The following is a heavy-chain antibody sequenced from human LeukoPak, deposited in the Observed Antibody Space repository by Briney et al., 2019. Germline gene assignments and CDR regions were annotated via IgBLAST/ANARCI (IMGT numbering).Heavy chain of an antibody. CDR3: ARSSIIVAAGPYYFDY. CDR1: GGTFSSYA. D-gene: IGHD6-13*01. CDR2: IIPIFGTA. Sequence: SVKVSCKASGGTFSSYAISWVRQAPGKGLEWMGGIIPIFGTANYAQKFQGRVTITADESTSTAYMELSSLRSEDTAVYYCARSSIIVAAGPYYFDYWGQGTLVTVSS. J-gene: IGHJ4*02. V-gene: IGHV1-69*13.